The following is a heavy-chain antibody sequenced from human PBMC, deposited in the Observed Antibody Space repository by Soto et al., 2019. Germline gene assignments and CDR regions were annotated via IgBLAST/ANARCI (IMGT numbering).Heavy chain of an antibody. D-gene: IGHD4-17*01. CDR1: GFTFSRDG. CDR2: ITDNGGST. J-gene: IGHJ4*02. V-gene: IGHV3-23*01. Sequence: EVQLLESGGGLVQAGGSLRLSCAASGFTFSRDGMCWVRQAPGKGLEWVSLITDNGGSTYYADSVKGRFTISRDNTKNTLFLQMNSLRAEDTAVYYCAKERATTTAFDYWGQGALVTVSS. CDR3: AKERATTTAFDY.